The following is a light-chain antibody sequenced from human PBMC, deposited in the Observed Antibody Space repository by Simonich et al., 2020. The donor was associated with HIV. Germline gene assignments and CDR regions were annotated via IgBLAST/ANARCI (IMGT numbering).Light chain of an antibody. CDR2: GAS. CDR1: QSVSSN. CDR3: QQYNYWLIT. J-gene: IGKJ5*01. V-gene: IGKV3-15*01. Sequence: EIVMTQSPATLSVSPGERATLSCRASQSVSSNLAWSQQKPGQAPRPLIYGASTRATGITARFSGSGSGTEFTLTISSMQSEDFAVYYCQQYNYWLITFGQGTRLEIK.